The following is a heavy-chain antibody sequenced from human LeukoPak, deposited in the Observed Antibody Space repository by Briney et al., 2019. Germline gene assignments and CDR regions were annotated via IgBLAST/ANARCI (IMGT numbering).Heavy chain of an antibody. Sequence: PSETLSLTCAVYGGSFSGYYWSWIRQPPGNGLEWIGEINHSGSTNYNPSLKSRVTISVDTSKNQFSLKLSSVTAADTAVYYCARGRSLGYWGQGTLVTVSS. CDR3: ARGRSLGY. CDR1: GGSFSGYY. CDR2: INHSGST. J-gene: IGHJ4*02. D-gene: IGHD3-16*01. V-gene: IGHV4-34*01.